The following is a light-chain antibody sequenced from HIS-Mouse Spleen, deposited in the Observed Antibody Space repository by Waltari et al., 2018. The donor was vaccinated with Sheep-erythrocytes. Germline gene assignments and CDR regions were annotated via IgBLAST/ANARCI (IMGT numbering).Light chain of an antibody. CDR1: QSVSSN. V-gene: IGKV3-15*01. J-gene: IGKJ1*01. CDR3: QQYNNWPPT. CDR2: GAS. Sequence: EIVMTQSPATLSVSPGERATLSCRASQSVSSNLARYQQKPGQAPRLLMYGASTRATGIPARFSGSGSGTEFTLTISSLQSEDFAVYYCQQYNNWPPTFGQGTKVEIK.